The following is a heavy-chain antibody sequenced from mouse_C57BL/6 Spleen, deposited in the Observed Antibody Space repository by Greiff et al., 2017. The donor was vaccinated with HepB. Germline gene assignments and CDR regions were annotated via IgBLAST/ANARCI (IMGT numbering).Heavy chain of an antibody. V-gene: IGHV1-52*01. Sequence: VKLQQPGAELVRPGSSVKLSCKASGYTFTSYWMHWVKQRPIQGLEWIGNIDPSDSETHYNQKFKDKATLTVDKSSSTAYMQLSSLTSEDSAVYYCARAGTYGSGDYWGQGTTLTVSS. CDR3: ARAGTYGSGDY. D-gene: IGHD1-1*01. CDR1: GYTFTSYW. CDR2: IDPSDSET. J-gene: IGHJ2*01.